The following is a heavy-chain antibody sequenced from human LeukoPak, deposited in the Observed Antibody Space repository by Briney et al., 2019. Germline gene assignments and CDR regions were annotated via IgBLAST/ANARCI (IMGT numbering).Heavy chain of an antibody. CDR1: GFTFSSYA. V-gene: IGHV3-23*01. J-gene: IGHJ4*02. D-gene: IGHD3-22*01. CDR3: AKDPYNPGSSGYLDEY. CDR2: ISGSGGST. Sequence: GGSLRLSCAASGFTFSSYAMHWVRQAPGKGLEWVSAISGSGGSTYYADSVKGRFTISRDNSKNTLYLQMNSLRAEDTAVYYCAKDPYNPGSSGYLDEYWGQGTLVTVSS.